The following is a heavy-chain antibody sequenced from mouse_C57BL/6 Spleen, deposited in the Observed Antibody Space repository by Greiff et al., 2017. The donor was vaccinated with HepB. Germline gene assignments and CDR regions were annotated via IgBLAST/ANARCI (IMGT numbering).Heavy chain of an antibody. CDR2: IDPENGDT. V-gene: IGHV14-4*01. CDR3: TTTGVAD. CDR1: GFNIKDYY. J-gene: IGHJ2*01. Sequence: EVQLQQSGAELVRPGASVKLSCTASGFNIKDYYMHWVKQRPEQGLEWIGWIDPENGDTEYASKFQGKATITADTSSNTAFLQLSSLTSEATAVYYCTTTGVADWGQGTTLTVSS. D-gene: IGHD1-1*01.